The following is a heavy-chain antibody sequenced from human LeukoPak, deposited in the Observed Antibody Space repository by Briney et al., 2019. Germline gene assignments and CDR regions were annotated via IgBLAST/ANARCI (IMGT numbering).Heavy chain of an antibody. D-gene: IGHD1-26*01. CDR3: AKDPVLYSGSFFDY. CDR2: ISGSGGST. Sequence: GGSLRLSCATSGFPFSDFSMSWVRQAPGKGLEWVSAISGSGGSTYYADSVKGRFTISRDNSKNTLYLQMNSLRAEDTAVYYCAKDPVLYSGSFFDYWGQGTLVTVSS. J-gene: IGHJ4*02. CDR1: GFPFSDFS. V-gene: IGHV3-23*01.